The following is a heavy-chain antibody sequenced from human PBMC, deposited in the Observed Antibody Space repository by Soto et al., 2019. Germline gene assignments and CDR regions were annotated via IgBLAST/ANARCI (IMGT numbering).Heavy chain of an antibody. CDR1: GGTFSSYA. D-gene: IGHD2-2*01. CDR3: ARGLSTDIVVVPAFYYYYYGMDV. CDR2: IIPIFGTA. J-gene: IGHJ6*04. V-gene: IGHV1-69*13. Sequence: SVKVSCKASGGTFSSYAISWVLQAPGQGLEWMGGIIPIFGTANYAQKFQGRVTITADESTSTAYMELSSLRSEDTAVYYCARGLSTDIVVVPAFYYYYYGMDVWGKGTTVTVSS.